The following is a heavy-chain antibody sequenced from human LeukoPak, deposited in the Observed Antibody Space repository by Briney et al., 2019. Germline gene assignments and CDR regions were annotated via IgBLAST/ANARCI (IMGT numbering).Heavy chain of an antibody. CDR1: GFTFSSYA. J-gene: IGHJ6*03. CDR2: ISSSSGYI. CDR3: ARGGYQPYYYMDV. D-gene: IGHD2-2*01. Sequence: GGSLGLSCAASGFTFSSYAMNWVRQAPGKGLEWVSSISSSSGYIFYADSVKGRFTISRDNSKNIVYLQMDSLRVDGTALYYCARGGYQPYYYMDVWGTGTTVTVSS. V-gene: IGHV3-21*01.